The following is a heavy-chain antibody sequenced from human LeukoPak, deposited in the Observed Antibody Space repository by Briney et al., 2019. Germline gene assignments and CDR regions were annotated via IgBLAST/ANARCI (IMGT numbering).Heavy chain of an antibody. J-gene: IGHJ5*02. Sequence: SETLSLTCTVPGASISSGTYYWSWIRQHPGKGLEWIGYIYHSGSIFYNPSLKSRVSISVDTSKNQFSLHLTSVTAADTAVYYCAREVFFDWLAQSGWFDPWGQGTLVTVSS. CDR2: IYHSGSI. CDR3: AREVFFDWLAQSGWFDP. V-gene: IGHV4-31*03. CDR1: GASISSGTYY. D-gene: IGHD3-9*01.